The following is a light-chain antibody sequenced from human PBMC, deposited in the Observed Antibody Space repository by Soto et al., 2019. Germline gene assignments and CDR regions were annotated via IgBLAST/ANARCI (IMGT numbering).Light chain of an antibody. V-gene: IGKV3-11*01. CDR2: DAS. J-gene: IGKJ4*01. CDR1: QSVSSY. Sequence: ELVLTQSPATLSLSPGERATLSCRASQSVSSYLAWYQQKPGQAPRLLIYDASNGATGIPARFSGSGSGTDFTLTISSLEPEDFAVYYCQQRSNWPPVLTFGGGTKVDIK. CDR3: QQRSNWPPVLT.